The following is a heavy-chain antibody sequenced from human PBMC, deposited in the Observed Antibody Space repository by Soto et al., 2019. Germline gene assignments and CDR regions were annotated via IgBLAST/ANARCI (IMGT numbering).Heavy chain of an antibody. D-gene: IGHD1-26*01. V-gene: IGHV4-59*11. CDR3: ATGSKSDFDY. CDR2: IYYSGGA. Sequence: QVQLQESGPGLVKPSETLSLTCTVSGGSISSHFWSWIRQPPGKGLEWIGYIYYSGGAFYNPSLMGRATISVDTSKNQFSLKVISVTAADTAIYYCATGSKSDFDYWGQGTLVTVSS. CDR1: GGSISSHF. J-gene: IGHJ4*02.